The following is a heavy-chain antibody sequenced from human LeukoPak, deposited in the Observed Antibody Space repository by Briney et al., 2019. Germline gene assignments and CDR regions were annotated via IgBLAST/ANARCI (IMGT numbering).Heavy chain of an antibody. J-gene: IGHJ4*02. V-gene: IGHV3-7*01. D-gene: IGHD2-15*01. CDR3: ARYYCSGGSCYSAQFDY. CDR1: GFTFSSHW. Sequence: GGSLRLSCVASGFTFSSHWMSWVRQAPGKGLEWVANIKQDGSEKKYVDSVKGRLTISRDNAKNSLYLQMNSLRVEDTAVYYCARYYCSGGSCYSAQFDYWGQGTLVTVSS. CDR2: IKQDGSEK.